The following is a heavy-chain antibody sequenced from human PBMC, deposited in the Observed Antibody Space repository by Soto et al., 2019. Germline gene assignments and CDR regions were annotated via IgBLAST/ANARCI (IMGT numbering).Heavy chain of an antibody. CDR1: GFSFSSYT. D-gene: IGHD3-22*01. J-gene: IGHJ4*02. V-gene: IGHV3-23*01. CDR2: INNNSGRK. CDR3: EKDGDYEYFDY. Sequence: GGSLRLSCAASGFSFSSYTMNWVRQAPGKGLEWVSSINNNSGRKYYADSVKGRFTISRDNSKNTLFLQMNSLKAEDTAVYFCEKDGDYEYFDYWGQGTHVTVSS.